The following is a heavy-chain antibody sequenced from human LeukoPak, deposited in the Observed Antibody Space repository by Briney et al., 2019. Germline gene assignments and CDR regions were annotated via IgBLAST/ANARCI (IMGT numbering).Heavy chain of an antibody. V-gene: IGHV3-21*01. Sequence: GPSLRLSFAASGYTFISYSMNWVRQDPGNWLEWVSSISSSSSYIYYADSVKGRFTISGHNANNSLYLQMHSLRAEDTAVYYCATDHRSGYDSRWFDPWGQGTLVTVSS. CDR1: GYTFISYS. J-gene: IGHJ5*02. CDR3: ATDHRSGYDSRWFDP. D-gene: IGHD5-12*01. CDR2: ISSSSSYI.